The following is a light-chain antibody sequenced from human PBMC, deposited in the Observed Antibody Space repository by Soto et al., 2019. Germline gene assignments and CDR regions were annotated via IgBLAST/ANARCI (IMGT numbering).Light chain of an antibody. Sequence: DIQMTQSPSTLSASVGDRVTITCRASQSISSWLAWYQQKPGKAPKLLIYKASSLESGVPSRFSGSGSGTEFTLTISSLQPDDFATYYCQQYNSFPYTFGQGTKLEIK. CDR3: QQYNSFPYT. CDR1: QSISSW. J-gene: IGKJ2*01. CDR2: KAS. V-gene: IGKV1-5*03.